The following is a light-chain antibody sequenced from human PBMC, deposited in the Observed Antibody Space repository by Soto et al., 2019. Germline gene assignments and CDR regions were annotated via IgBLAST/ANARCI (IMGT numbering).Light chain of an antibody. Sequence: EIVLTHSPATLSFSPWERSTLSFSASQSVSSYLAWYQQKPGQAPRLLIYDASNRATGIPVRFSGSGSGTDFTLTISSLEPEDFAVYYCQQRSNWPPWTFGQGTKVDIK. CDR1: QSVSSY. J-gene: IGKJ1*01. CDR3: QQRSNWPPWT. V-gene: IGKV3-11*01. CDR2: DAS.